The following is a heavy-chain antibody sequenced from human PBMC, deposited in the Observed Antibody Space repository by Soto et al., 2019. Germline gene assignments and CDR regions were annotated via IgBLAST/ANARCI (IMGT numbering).Heavy chain of an antibody. D-gene: IGHD2-2*01. Sequence: TLSLTCTVSGGSISSGGYYWSWIRQPPGKALEWLARIDWDDDKYYSTSLKTRLTISKDTSKNQVVLTMTNMDPVDTATYYCARIRNGDAPHFDYWGQGTPVTVSS. CDR1: GGSISSGGYY. CDR3: ARIRNGDAPHFDY. CDR2: IDWDDDK. V-gene: IGHV2-70*11. J-gene: IGHJ4*02.